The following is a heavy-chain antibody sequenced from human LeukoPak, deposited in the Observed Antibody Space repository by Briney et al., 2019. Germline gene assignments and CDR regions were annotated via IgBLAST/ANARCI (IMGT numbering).Heavy chain of an antibody. V-gene: IGHV1-69*13. CDR1: GGTFSGYA. Sequence: RASVKVSCKASGGTFSGYAISWVRQAPGQGLEWMGGIIPIFGTANYAQKFQGRVTITADESTSTAYMELSSLRSEDTAVYYCARYKHMITFGGVTSLDYWGQGTLVTVSS. CDR2: IIPIFGTA. CDR3: ARYKHMITFGGVTSLDY. D-gene: IGHD3-16*01. J-gene: IGHJ4*02.